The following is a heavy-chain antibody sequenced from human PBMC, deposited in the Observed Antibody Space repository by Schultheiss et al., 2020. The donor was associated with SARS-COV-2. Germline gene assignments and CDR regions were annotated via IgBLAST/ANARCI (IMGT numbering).Heavy chain of an antibody. Sequence: VKVSCKASGYVFMNFGITWVRLAPGQGLEWMGGIIPIFGTANYAQKFQGRVTITADESTSTAYMELSSLRSEDTAVYYCARDARGYCSGGSCYSGYYYYGMDVWGQGTTVTVSS. CDR3: ARDARGYCSGGSCYSGYYYYGMDV. CDR1: GYVFMNFG. D-gene: IGHD2-15*01. J-gene: IGHJ6*02. V-gene: IGHV1-69*13. CDR2: IIPIFGTA.